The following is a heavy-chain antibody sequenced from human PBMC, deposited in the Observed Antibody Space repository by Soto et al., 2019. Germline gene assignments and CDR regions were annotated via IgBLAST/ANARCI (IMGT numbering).Heavy chain of an antibody. D-gene: IGHD2-8*01. CDR2: IYSGGTT. CDR3: ARGKQNALDV. V-gene: IGHV3-66*01. CDR1: GFTVNYNY. Sequence: PGESLKISCAVSGFTVNYNYMSWVRQAPRKGLEWVSVIYSGGTTNCADSVKGRFTISRDNSKNTLYLQMNSLRAEDTAVYYCARGKQNALDVWGQGTTVTVSS. J-gene: IGHJ6*02.